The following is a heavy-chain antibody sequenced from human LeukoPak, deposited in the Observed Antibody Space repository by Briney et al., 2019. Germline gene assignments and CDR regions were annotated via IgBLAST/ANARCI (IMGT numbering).Heavy chain of an antibody. J-gene: IGHJ4*02. D-gene: IGHD3-3*01. V-gene: IGHV4-34*01. CDR3: AREGRTYYDFWSGYYTGLDY. CDR1: GGSFSGYY. CDR2: INRSGST. Sequence: PSETLSLTCAVYGGSFSGYYWSWIRQPPGKGLEWIGEINRSGSTNYNPSLKSRVTISVDTSKNQFSLKLSSVTAADTAVYYCAREGRTYYDFWSGYYTGLDYWGQGTLVTVSS.